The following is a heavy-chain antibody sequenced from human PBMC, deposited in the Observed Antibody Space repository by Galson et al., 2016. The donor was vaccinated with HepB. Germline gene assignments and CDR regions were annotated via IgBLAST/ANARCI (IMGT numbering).Heavy chain of an antibody. V-gene: IGHV3-7*01. CDR1: GFSFSTYT. D-gene: IGHD2-21*02. CDR3: ARVWGVVTAKTADAFDI. CDR2: INQDGSPK. Sequence: SLRLSCAASGFSFSTYTMNWVRQAPGKGLEWVANINQDGSPKSYADSVKGRFTVSRDNAKNSLYLQRNSLRAEDTAVYYCARVWGVVTAKTADAFDIWGRGTMVIVSS. J-gene: IGHJ3*02.